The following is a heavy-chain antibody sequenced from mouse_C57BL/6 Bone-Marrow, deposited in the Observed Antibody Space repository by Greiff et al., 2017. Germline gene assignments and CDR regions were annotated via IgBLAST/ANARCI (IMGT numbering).Heavy chain of an antibody. CDR2: INYDGSST. D-gene: IGHD1-1*01. CDR3: ARDPTYYGSSYWYFDV. V-gene: IGHV5-16*01. Sequence: DVMLVESEGGLVQPGSSMKLSCTASGFTFSDYYMAWVRQVPEKGLEWVANINYDGSSTYYLDSLKSRFIISSDNAKNILYLQMSSLKSEDTATYYCARDPTYYGSSYWYFDVWGTGTTVTVSS. J-gene: IGHJ1*03. CDR1: GFTFSDYY.